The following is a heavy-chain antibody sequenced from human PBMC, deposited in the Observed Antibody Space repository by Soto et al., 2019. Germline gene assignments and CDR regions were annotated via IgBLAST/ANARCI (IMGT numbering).Heavy chain of an antibody. CDR2: INPNSGVT. CDR3: ARAGLTTLELAPTS. Sequence: ASVNVSCKASRYTFTDYYMHWVRQSPGQGLEWMGWINPNSGVTKSPQKFQGRVIMTRDTSISTVYMELSRLTSDDTAVYYCARAGLTTLELAPTSWGQGNLVTVYS. J-gene: IGHJ5*02. D-gene: IGHD5-12*01. V-gene: IGHV1-2*02. CDR1: RYTFTDYY.